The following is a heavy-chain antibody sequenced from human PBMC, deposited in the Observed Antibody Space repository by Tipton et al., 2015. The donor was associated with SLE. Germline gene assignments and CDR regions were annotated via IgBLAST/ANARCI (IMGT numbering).Heavy chain of an antibody. J-gene: IGHJ6*02. CDR2: ISYDGSNK. V-gene: IGHV3-30-3*01. CDR1: GFTFSSYA. D-gene: IGHD3-3*01. Sequence: SLRLSCAASGFTFSSYAMHWVRQAPGKGLEWVAVISYDGSNKYYADSVKGRFTISRDNSKNTLYLQMNSLRSEDTAVYYCARVRITIFGVHYYYYGMDVWGQGTTVTVSS. CDR3: ARVRITIFGVHYYYYGMDV.